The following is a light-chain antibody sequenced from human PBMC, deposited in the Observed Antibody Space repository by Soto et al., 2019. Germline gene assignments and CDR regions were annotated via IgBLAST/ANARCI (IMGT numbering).Light chain of an antibody. V-gene: IGKV1-33*01. CDR3: QQYDNLPYT. Sequence: DIQMTQSPSSLSASVGDRVTITCRATQDIINYLNWYQEKPGKAPKLLIYDASNLETGVPSRFSGSGSGTDFTLTISSLQPEDIETYYCQQYDNLPYTFGQGTTVDIK. J-gene: IGKJ2*01. CDR1: QDIINY. CDR2: DAS.